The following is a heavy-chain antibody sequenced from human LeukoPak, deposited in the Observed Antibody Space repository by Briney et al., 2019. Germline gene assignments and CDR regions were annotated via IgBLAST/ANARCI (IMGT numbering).Heavy chain of an antibody. CDR2: IYYSGNT. CDR1: GGSISSGGYY. J-gene: IGHJ5*01. Sequence: SETLSLTCTVSGGSISSGGYYWSWIRQHPGKGLEWIGYIYYSGNTYYNPSLKSRVTISLDTSKNQFSLRLNSVTAADTAVYYCAREGAYRTYGDYSPFDFWGQGTLVTASS. V-gene: IGHV4-31*03. CDR3: AREGAYRTYGDYSPFDF. D-gene: IGHD4-17*01.